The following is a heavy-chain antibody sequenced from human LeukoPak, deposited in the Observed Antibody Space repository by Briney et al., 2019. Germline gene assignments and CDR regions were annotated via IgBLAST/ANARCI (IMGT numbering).Heavy chain of an antibody. CDR2: ISSSSSYI. J-gene: IGHJ4*02. CDR3: ARHLYPELGLSSYQLWFFDY. Sequence: GGSLRLSCAASGFTFSSYSMNWVRQAPGKGLEWVSSISSSSSYIYYADSVKGRFTISRDNAKNSLYLQMNSLRAEDTAVYYCARHLYPELGLSSYQLWFFDYWGQGTLVTVSS. D-gene: IGHD5-18*01. V-gene: IGHV3-21*01. CDR1: GFTFSSYS.